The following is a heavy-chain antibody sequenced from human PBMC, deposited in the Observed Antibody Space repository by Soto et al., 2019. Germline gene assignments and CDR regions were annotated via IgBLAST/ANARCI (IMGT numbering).Heavy chain of an antibody. CDR1: GYTFTSYH. CDR2: ISAYNTNT. CDR3: ARDTPPTDY. Sequence: VQSGAEVKKPGASVKVSCKTSGYTFTSYHISWVRQAPGQGLEWMGWISAYNTNTNYAQKFQGRVTMTTDTLTSTTYMELRSLRSDDTAVYYCARDTPPTDYWGQGTLVTVSS. J-gene: IGHJ4*02. V-gene: IGHV1-18*01.